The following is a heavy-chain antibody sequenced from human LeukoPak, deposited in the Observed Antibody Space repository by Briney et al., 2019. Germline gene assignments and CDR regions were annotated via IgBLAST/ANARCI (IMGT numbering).Heavy chain of an antibody. CDR3: ARPMGWRDGYNEGIY. CDR2: ISSSGSTI. CDR1: GFTFSTYA. D-gene: IGHD5-24*01. J-gene: IGHJ4*02. Sequence: GGSLRLSCAASGFTFSTYAMSWVRQIPGKGLEWVSYISSSGSTIYYADSVKGRFTISRDNAKNSLYLQMNSLRAEDTAVYYCARPMGWRDGYNEGIYWGQGTLVTVSP. V-gene: IGHV3-48*03.